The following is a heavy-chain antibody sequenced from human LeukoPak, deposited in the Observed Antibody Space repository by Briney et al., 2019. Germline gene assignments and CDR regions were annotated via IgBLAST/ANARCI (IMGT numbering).Heavy chain of an antibody. V-gene: IGHV4-4*07. Sequence: SETLSLTCTVSGGSISSYYWSWIRQPAGKGLEWIGRIYTSGSTNYNPSPKSRVTISVDTSKNQFSLKLRSVTAEDTAVYYCARDRKLSSGYNWFDPWGQGTLVTVSS. CDR3: ARDRKLSSGYNWFDP. J-gene: IGHJ5*02. CDR2: IYTSGST. CDR1: GGSISSYY. D-gene: IGHD3-22*01.